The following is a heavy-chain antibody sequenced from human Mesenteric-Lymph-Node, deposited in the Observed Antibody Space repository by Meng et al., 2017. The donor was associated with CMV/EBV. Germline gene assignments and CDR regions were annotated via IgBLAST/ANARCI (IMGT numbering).Heavy chain of an antibody. CDR3: ARDNNYYESSGYPPDYYYYGMDV. D-gene: IGHD3-22*01. J-gene: IGHJ6*02. CDR2: IKQDGSEK. V-gene: IGHV3-7*01. Sequence: GGSLRLSCAASGFTFSSYWMSWVRQAPGKGLEWVANIKQDGSEKYYVDSVKGRFTISRDNAKNSLYLQMNSLRAEDTAVYYCARDNNYYESSGYPPDYYYYGMDVWGQGTTVTVSS. CDR1: GFTFSSYW.